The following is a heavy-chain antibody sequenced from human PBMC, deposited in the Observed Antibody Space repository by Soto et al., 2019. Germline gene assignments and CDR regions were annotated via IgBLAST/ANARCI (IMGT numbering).Heavy chain of an antibody. Sequence: GGSLRLSCAASGFTFSSYSMNWVRQAPGKGLEWVSSISSSSSYIYYADSVKGRFTISRDNAKNSLYLQMNSLRAEDTAVYYCARDGDIVVVPAAPGWFDPWGQGTLVTVSS. V-gene: IGHV3-21*01. J-gene: IGHJ5*02. CDR3: ARDGDIVVVPAAPGWFDP. D-gene: IGHD2-2*01. CDR1: GFTFSSYS. CDR2: ISSSSSYI.